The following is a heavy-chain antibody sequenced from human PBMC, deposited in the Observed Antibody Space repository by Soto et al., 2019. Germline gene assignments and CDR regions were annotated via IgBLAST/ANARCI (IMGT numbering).Heavy chain of an antibody. V-gene: IGHV3-23*01. CDR2: ISGSGGST. J-gene: IGHJ3*02. CDR3: AKRSAFDI. Sequence: GGSLRLSCAASGFSLSIYAMSWVRQAPGKGLEWVSTISGSGGSTYYADSVKGRFTISRDNSKKTLYLQMNSLRAEDTAVYYCAKRSAFDIWGQGTMVTVSS. CDR1: GFSLSIYA.